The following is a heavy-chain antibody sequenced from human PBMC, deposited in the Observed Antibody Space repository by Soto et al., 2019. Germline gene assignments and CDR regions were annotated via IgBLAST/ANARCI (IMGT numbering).Heavy chain of an antibody. CDR3: ARDHPRYNWFDP. Sequence: SETLSLTCTVSGGSISSYYWSWIRQPPGKGLEWIGYIYYSGSTNYNPSLKSRVTISVDTSKNQFSLKLSSVTAADTAVYYCARDHPRYNWFDPWGQGTLVTVSS. CDR1: GGSISSYY. V-gene: IGHV4-59*01. CDR2: IYYSGST. J-gene: IGHJ5*02.